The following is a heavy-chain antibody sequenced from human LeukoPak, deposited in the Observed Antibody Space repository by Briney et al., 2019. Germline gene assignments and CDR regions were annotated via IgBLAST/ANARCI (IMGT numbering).Heavy chain of an antibody. J-gene: IGHJ4*02. V-gene: IGHV2-5*02. Sequence: ESGPTLVKPTQTLTLTCTFSGFSLSTSGVGVGWIRQPPGKALEWLALIYWDDDKRYSPSLKSRLTITKDTSKNHVVLTMTNMDPVDTATYYCAHRSYYSNSSTYSLDYWGQGSLVTVSS. D-gene: IGHD3-22*01. CDR3: AHRSYYSNSSTYSLDY. CDR1: GFSLSTSGVG. CDR2: IYWDDDK.